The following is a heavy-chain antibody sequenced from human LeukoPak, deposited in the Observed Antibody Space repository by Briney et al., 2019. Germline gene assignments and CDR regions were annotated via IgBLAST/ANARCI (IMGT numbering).Heavy chain of an antibody. D-gene: IGHD2-21*02. CDR3: ARARVFCGSDCYSDLGY. J-gene: IGHJ4*02. CDR2: ISSSSDYI. CDR1: GFSFSTYT. Sequence: GGSLRLSCATSGFSFSTYTMTWVRQAPGKGLEWVSSISSSSDYIYYADSEQGRFTISRDNAKNLLYLQMNSLRAEDTVVYYCARARVFCGSDCYSDLGYWGQGTLVTVSS. V-gene: IGHV3-21*01.